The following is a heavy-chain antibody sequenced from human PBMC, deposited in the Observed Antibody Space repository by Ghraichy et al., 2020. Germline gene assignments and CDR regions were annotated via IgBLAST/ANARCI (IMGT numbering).Heavy chain of an antibody. CDR3: ARGLYCSSTSCGYYGMDV. D-gene: IGHD2-2*01. CDR1: GFTFSSYG. CDR2: IWYDGSNK. J-gene: IGHJ6*02. Sequence: LSLTCAASGFTFSSYGMHWVRQAPGKGLEWVAVIWYDGSNKYYADSVKGRFTISRDNSKNTLYLQMNSLRAEDTAVYYCARGLYCSSTSCGYYGMDVWGQGTTVTVSS. V-gene: IGHV3-33*01.